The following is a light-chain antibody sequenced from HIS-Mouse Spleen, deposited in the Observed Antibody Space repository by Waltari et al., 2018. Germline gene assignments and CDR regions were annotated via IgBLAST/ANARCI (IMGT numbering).Light chain of an antibody. CDR3: QVWDSSSDHWV. J-gene: IGLJ3*02. V-gene: IGLV3-21*02. Sequence: SYVLTQPPSVSVALGQTARITCGGNNIGSKSVHWYQQKPGQAPLLVGYDDSDRPSGMPGGFSGSNSGNTATLTISRVEAGEEADYYCQVWDSSSDHWVFGGGTKLTVL. CDR1: NIGSKS. CDR2: DDS.